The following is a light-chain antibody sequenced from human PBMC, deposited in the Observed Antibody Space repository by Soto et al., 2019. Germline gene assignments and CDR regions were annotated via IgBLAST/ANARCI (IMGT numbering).Light chain of an antibody. CDR1: SSDVGAYKY. Sequence: QSALTQPASVSGSPGQSIAISCTGTSSDVGAYKYVSWYQHRPDKVPELMIYDVNNRPSGISNRFSGSKSGDTASLTISGLHAEDEADYFCCSYAGTVAYVFGTGTKVTVL. J-gene: IGLJ1*01. CDR2: DVN. V-gene: IGLV2-14*03. CDR3: CSYAGTVAYV.